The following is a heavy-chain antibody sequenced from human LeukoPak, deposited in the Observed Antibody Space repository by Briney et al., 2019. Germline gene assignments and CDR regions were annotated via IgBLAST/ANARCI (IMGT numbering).Heavy chain of an antibody. D-gene: IGHD5-24*01. V-gene: IGHV5-51*01. CDR2: VYPGDSDT. J-gene: IGHJ4*02. Sequence: GESLQISCKGSGYIFTSYWIVWGRQLPGKGLEWMGIVYPGDSDTRYNPAFLGHVTISADQSISTAYLQWSSLTASDTAMYYCARIRDGYNYWDYWGQGTLVTVSS. CDR1: GYIFTSYW. CDR3: ARIRDGYNYWDY.